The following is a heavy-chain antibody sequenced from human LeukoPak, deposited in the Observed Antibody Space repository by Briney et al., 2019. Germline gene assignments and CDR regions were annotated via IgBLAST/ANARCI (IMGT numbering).Heavy chain of an antibody. CDR1: GGSISSSSYY. V-gene: IGHV4-39*01. Sequence: PSETLSLTCTVSGGSISSSSYYRGWIRQPPGKGLEWIGSIYYSGSTYYNPSLKSRVTISVDTSKNQFSLKLSSVTAADTAVYYCARIIVVPAATFYYYYMDVWGKGTTVTVSS. CDR3: ARIIVVPAATFYYYYMDV. D-gene: IGHD2-2*01. CDR2: IYYSGST. J-gene: IGHJ6*03.